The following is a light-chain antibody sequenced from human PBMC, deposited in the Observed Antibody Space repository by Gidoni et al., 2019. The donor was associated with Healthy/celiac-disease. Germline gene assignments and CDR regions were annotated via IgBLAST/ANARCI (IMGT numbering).Light chain of an antibody. CDR1: KLGDKY. CDR2: QDS. Sequence: YELTQTPSLSVSPGQTASITCSGDKLGDKYACWYQQKPGQSPVLVIYQDSKRPSGIPERFSGSNSGNTATLTISGTQAMDEADYYCQAWDSSTHVVFGGGTKLTVL. J-gene: IGLJ2*01. V-gene: IGLV3-1*01. CDR3: QAWDSSTHVV.